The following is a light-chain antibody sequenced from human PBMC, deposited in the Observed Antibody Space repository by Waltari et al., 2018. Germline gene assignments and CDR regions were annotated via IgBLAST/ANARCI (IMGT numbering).Light chain of an antibody. J-gene: IGKJ2*01. Sequence: DIQMTQSPSSLSASVGDRVTITCRARQDISNYLSWYQQKPGKAPKRLVYVASSLQSRVPSRFSGSGSGTDFTLTISSLQPEDFATYYCLQGYYYHTFGQGTKLEVK. CDR2: VAS. CDR1: QDISNY. V-gene: IGKV1-39*01. CDR3: LQGYYYHT.